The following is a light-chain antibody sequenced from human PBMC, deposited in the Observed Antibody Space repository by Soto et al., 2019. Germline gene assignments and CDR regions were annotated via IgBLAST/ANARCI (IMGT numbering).Light chain of an antibody. CDR3: QQYYSNPPLFT. J-gene: IGKJ3*01. Sequence: DIVMTQSPDSLAVSLGERATINCKSSQSVFSSPNNKNYLAWYQQKPGQPPKLLLSWASTRESGVPDRFSGSGSGTDFALTISSLQAEDVAVYYCQQYYSNPPLFTFGPGTKVDI. V-gene: IGKV4-1*01. CDR1: QSVFSSPNNKNY. CDR2: WAS.